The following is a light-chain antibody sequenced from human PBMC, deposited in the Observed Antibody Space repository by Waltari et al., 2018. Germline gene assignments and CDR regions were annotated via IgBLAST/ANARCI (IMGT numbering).Light chain of an antibody. V-gene: IGKV2-40*01. CDR2: TLS. CDR1: QSLFHSDDGNTY. Sequence: DIVMTQTPLSLPVTLGEPASISCRSSQSLFHSDDGNTYFDWYLQKPGQSPQLLIYTLSYLASGVPDRFSGSWSCTDFTLKISRVEAEDVGVYYCMQRIEFPYTFGQGTKLEIK. CDR3: MQRIEFPYT. J-gene: IGKJ2*01.